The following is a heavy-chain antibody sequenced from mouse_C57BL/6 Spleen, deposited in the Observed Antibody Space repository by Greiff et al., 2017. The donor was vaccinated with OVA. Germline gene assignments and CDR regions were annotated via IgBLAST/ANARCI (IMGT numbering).Heavy chain of an antibody. CDR3: ARSRNYDYDGRYFDY. CDR1: GYTFTSYW. V-gene: IGHV1-55*01. J-gene: IGHJ2*01. CDR2: IYPGSGSP. Sequence: QVQLQQSGAELVKPGASVKMSCKASGYTFTSYWITWVKQRPGQGLEWIGDIYPGSGSPNYNEKFKSKATLTVDTSSSTAYMQLSSLTSEDSAVYYCARSRNYDYDGRYFDYWGQGTTLTVSS. D-gene: IGHD2-4*01.